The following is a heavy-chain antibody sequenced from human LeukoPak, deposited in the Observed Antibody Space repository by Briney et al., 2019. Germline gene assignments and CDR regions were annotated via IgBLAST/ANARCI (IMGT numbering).Heavy chain of an antibody. CDR2: KSYDGSNK. CDR1: GFTFSSYG. J-gene: IGHJ4*02. CDR3: AKEGVGYGEYDY. D-gene: IGHD4-17*01. V-gene: IGHV3-30*18. Sequence: PGGSLGLSCAASGFTFSSYGMHWVRQAPGKGLEWVAVKSYDGSNKYYADSVKGRFTISRDNSKNTLYLQMNSLRAEDTAVYYCAKEGVGYGEYDYWGQGTLVTVSS.